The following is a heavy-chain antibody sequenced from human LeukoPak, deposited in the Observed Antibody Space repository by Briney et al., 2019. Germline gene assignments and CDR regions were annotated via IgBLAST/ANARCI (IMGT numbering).Heavy chain of an antibody. Sequence: SVKVSCKASGGTFSSYAISWVRQAPGQGLEWMGGIIPIFGTANYAQKFQGRVTITADESTSTAYMELNRLRSDDTAVYYCARAEDQGRYFDWLPGFDPWGQGTLVTVSS. D-gene: IGHD3-9*01. V-gene: IGHV1-69*13. CDR1: GGTFSSYA. CDR2: IIPIFGTA. J-gene: IGHJ5*02. CDR3: ARAEDQGRYFDWLPGFDP.